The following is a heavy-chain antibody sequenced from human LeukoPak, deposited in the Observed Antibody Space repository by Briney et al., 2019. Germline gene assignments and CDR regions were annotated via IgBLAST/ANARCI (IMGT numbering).Heavy chain of an antibody. V-gene: IGHV1-69*13. J-gene: IGHJ3*02. CDR3: ARGLSAELTRAFDI. CDR1: GGTFINYA. D-gene: IGHD1-26*01. Sequence: SVKVSCKASGGTFINYAISWVRQAPGQGLEWMGGIIPIFGTANYAQKFQGRVTITADESTSTVYMELSSLRSEDTAVYYCARGLSAELTRAFDIWGQGTMVTVSS. CDR2: IIPIFGTA.